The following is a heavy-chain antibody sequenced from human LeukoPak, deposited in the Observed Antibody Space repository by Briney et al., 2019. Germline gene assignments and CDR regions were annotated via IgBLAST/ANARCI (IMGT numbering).Heavy chain of an antibody. J-gene: IGHJ4*02. Sequence: SVKVSCKASGGTFNNYAITWVRQAPGQGLEWMGGLIPIFGTTNYAQKFQGRFTITADESSSTTFMELSSLRSEDTAIYYCARSPEGYLGDYWGQGTLVTVSS. CDR3: ARSPEGYLGDY. V-gene: IGHV1-69*13. CDR2: LIPIFGTT. CDR1: GGTFNNYA. D-gene: IGHD2-15*01.